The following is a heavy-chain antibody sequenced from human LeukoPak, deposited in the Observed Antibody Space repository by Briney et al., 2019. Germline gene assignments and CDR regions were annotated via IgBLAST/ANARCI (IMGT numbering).Heavy chain of an antibody. CDR2: ISHSGGNT. D-gene: IGHD4-17*01. Sequence: GSLRLSCAASGLTFGNYALSWVRQAPGKGLEWVSGISHSGGNTYYSDSVKGRFTISRDNSKNTLYLQMNSLRAEDTAVYYCARVWTATTPDYWGQGTLVTVSS. CDR3: ARVWTATTPDY. CDR1: GLTFGNYA. J-gene: IGHJ4*02. V-gene: IGHV3-23*01.